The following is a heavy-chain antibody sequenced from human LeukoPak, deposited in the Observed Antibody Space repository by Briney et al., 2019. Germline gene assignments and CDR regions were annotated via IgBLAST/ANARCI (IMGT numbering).Heavy chain of an antibody. CDR3: ARVPLHDASGRYYPH. J-gene: IGHJ1*01. CDR1: GYTFTNYG. D-gene: IGHD3-22*01. V-gene: IGHV1-3*04. Sequence: ASVTVSCKTSGYTFTNYGMHWVRQAPRQSLEWMGWINTGNGNTKSPQKFQDRVALTRDTSASTAYMELNSLSSEDTAVYYCARVPLHDASGRYYPHWGQGTLVTVSS. CDR2: INTGNGNT.